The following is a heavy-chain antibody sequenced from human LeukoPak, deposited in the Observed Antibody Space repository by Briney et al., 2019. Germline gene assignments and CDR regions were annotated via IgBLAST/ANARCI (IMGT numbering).Heavy chain of an antibody. D-gene: IGHD3-16*01. Sequence: SETLSLTCAVYGGSFSGYYWTWIRQPPGKGLEWIGEINHSGNTNYNPSLKSRVTISVDTPKNQFSLNLSSVTAADTAVYYCARGLLDSYWGQGTLVTVSS. CDR2: INHSGNT. CDR3: ARGLLDSY. V-gene: IGHV4-34*01. CDR1: GGSFSGYY. J-gene: IGHJ4*02.